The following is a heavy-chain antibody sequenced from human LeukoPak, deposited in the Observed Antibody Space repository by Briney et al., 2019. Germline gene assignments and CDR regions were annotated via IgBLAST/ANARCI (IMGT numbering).Heavy chain of an antibody. CDR2: ISYDGSNK. D-gene: IGHD3-16*01. Sequence: GGSLRLSCAASGFSFSTYGMHWVRQAPGKGLEWVAVISYDGSNKYFADSVKGRFTISRDNPKTTLYLQMNSLRAEDTAVYYCARHGPSYYFDYWGQGTLVTVSS. V-gene: IGHV3-30*03. CDR3: ARHGPSYYFDY. CDR1: GFSFSTYG. J-gene: IGHJ4*02.